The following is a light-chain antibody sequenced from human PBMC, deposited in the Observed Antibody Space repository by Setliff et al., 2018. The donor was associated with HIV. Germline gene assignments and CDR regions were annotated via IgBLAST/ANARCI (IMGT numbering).Light chain of an antibody. CDR1: SSDIGRYNY. CDR2: DVS. Sequence: QSVLTQPASVSGSPGQSITIFCTGTSSDIGRYNYVSWYQQYPGKGPTLVIFDVSERPSGVSNRFSGSKSGNTASLIISGLQPDDEAGYYCCSYARGSTYVFGSGTKVTVL. J-gene: IGLJ1*01. CDR3: CSYARGSTYV. V-gene: IGLV2-14*03.